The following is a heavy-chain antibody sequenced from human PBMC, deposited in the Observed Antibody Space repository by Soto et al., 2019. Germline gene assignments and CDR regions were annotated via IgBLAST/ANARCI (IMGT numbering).Heavy chain of an antibody. CDR1: DYTFTSFG. V-gene: IGHV1-18*01. CDR3: ARAFSYGSYWYFDL. J-gene: IGHJ2*01. Sequence: GASVKVSCKASDYTFTSFGITWVRQAPGQGLEWMGWISVNNGNKNYAQKFQGRVTMTTDTSTNTAYMELWTLRSDDTAAYYCARAFSYGSYWYFDLWGRGTLVTVSS. CDR2: ISVNNGNK. D-gene: IGHD5-18*01.